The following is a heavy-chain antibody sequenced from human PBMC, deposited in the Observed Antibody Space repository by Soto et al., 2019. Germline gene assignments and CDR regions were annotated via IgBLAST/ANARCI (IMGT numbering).Heavy chain of an antibody. CDR3: ARLVCSIASCLTPSWFDP. V-gene: IGHV4-4*02. Sequence: QVQLQESGPGLVKPSGTLSLTCAVSGGSISRNNWWSWVRQAPGPGLEWIANIFPSGSTNSNPSLTSRVTTSVDKSKTQFALKLSSSTAADTAMYYCARLVCSIASCLTPSWFDPCGQGTLVTVSS. CDR2: IFPSGST. CDR1: GGSISRNNW. D-gene: IGHD2-2*01. J-gene: IGHJ5*02.